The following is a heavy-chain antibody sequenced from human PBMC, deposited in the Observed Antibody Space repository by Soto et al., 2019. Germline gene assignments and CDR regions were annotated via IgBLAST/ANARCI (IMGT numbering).Heavy chain of an antibody. D-gene: IGHD6-13*01. CDR2: ISGSGGST. V-gene: IGHV3-23*01. CDR3: AKSRSSSWGPHLWY. Sequence: GGSLSLSCAASGFTFSSYAMSWVRQAPGKGLEWVSAISGSGGSTYYADSVKGRFTISRDNSKNTLYLQMNSLRAEDTVVFYCAKSRSSSWGPHLWYWGQGTLVTVSS. J-gene: IGHJ4*02. CDR1: GFTFSSYA.